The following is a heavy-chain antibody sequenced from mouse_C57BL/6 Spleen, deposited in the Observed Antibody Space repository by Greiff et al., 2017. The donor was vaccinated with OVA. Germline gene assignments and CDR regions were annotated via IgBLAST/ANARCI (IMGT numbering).Heavy chain of an antibody. J-gene: IGHJ3*01. CDR3: ASSNSDYCGGSSFAY. D-gene: IGHD1-1*01. CDR2: IYPGDGDT. V-gene: IGHV1-82*01. Sequence: VQLQQSGPELVKPGASVKLSCKASGYAFSSSWMHWVKQRPGKGLEWIGRIYPGDGDTNYNGKFKGKATLTADKSSSPAYMQLNSMTSGDSAVYFCASSNSDYCGGSSFAYWGQGTLVTGSA. CDR1: GYAFSSSW.